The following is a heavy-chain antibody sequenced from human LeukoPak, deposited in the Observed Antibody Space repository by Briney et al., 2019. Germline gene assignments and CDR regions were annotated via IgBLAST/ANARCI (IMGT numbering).Heavy chain of an antibody. D-gene: IGHD5-18*01. CDR3: ARDYSYGYHFQH. CDR1: GYTFTSYY. CDR2: INPSGGST. V-gene: IGHV1-46*01. J-gene: IGHJ1*01. Sequence: ASVKVSCKASGYTFTSYYMLWVRQAPGQELEWMGIINPSGGSTSYAQKFQGRVTMTRDTSTSTVYMELSSLRSEDTAVYYCARDYSYGYHFQHWGQGTLVTVSS.